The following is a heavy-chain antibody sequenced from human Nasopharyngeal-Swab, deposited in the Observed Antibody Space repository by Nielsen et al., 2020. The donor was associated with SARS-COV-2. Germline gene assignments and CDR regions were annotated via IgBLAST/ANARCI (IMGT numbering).Heavy chain of an antibody. J-gene: IGHJ4*02. D-gene: IGHD6-13*01. CDR3: VRVIAAALDY. CDR2: INHSGST. Sequence: SETLSLTCAVYGGSFSGYYWSWIRQPPGKGLEWIGEINHSGSTNYNPSLKSRVTISVDTSKNQFSLKLSSVTAADTAVYYCVRVIAAALDYWGQGTLVTVSS. CDR1: GGSFSGYY. V-gene: IGHV4-34*01.